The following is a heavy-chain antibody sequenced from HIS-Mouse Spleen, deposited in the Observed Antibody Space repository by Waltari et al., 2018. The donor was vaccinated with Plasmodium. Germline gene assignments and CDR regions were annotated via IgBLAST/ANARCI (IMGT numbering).Heavy chain of an antibody. J-gene: IGHJ4*02. CDR3: ARSIAATVTFYFDY. Sequence: QVQLQESGPGLVKPSQTLSLTCTVSGGSISSGGYYWSWIRQHPGKGLEGIGYIYYSGRTYDTPSIKSRVTISVDTSKNQFSLKLSAVTAADTAVYYCARSIAATVTFYFDYWGQGTLVTVAS. V-gene: IGHV4-31*03. CDR2: IYYSGRT. D-gene: IGHD6-13*01. CDR1: GGSISSGGYY.